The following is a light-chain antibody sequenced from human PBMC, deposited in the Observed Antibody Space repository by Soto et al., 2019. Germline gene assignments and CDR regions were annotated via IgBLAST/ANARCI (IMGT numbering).Light chain of an antibody. Sequence: QLVLTQPASVSGSPGQSITISCTGTSSDVGTYNLVSWHQHHPGKAPKLIIYEGSKRPSGVSNRFSGSKSGNTASLTISGLQAEDEADYYCFSFAVGSTLVFGGGTKLTVL. CDR2: EGS. CDR3: FSFAVGSTLV. J-gene: IGLJ2*01. V-gene: IGLV2-23*01. CDR1: SSDVGTYNL.